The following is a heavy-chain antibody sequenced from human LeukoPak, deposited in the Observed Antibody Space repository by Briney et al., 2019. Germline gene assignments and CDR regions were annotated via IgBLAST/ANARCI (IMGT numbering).Heavy chain of an antibody. J-gene: IGHJ4*02. CDR3: ARRERWENY. D-gene: IGHD1-26*01. Sequence: PSETLSLTCTVSGGSISSSSYYWGWIRQPPGKGLEWIGSIYYSGSTYYNPSLKSRVTISVDTSKNQFSLKLSSVTAADTAVYYCARRERWENYWGQGTLVTISS. CDR2: IYYSGST. CDR1: GGSISSSSYY. V-gene: IGHV4-39*01.